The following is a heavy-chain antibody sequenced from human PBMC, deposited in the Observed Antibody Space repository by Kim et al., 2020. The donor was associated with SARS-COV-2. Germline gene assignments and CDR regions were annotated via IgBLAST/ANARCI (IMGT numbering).Heavy chain of an antibody. Sequence: SETLSLTCTVSGGSISSSSYYWGWIRQPPGRGLEWIASIYYSGNTYYNPSLKSRVTISVDTSKNQFPLKLTSVTAADTAVYYCARRPRYDSRVDCWGQGTLVTVSS. CDR3: ARRPRYDSRVDC. CDR2: IYYSGNT. J-gene: IGHJ4*02. D-gene: IGHD3-22*01. V-gene: IGHV4-39*01. CDR1: GGSISSSSYY.